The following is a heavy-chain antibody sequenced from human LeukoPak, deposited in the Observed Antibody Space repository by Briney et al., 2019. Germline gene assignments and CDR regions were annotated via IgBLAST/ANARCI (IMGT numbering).Heavy chain of an antibody. Sequence: SETLSLTCTVSGGSISSGDYYWSWIRQPLGKGLEWIGYIYYSGSTYYNPSLKSRVTISVDTSKNQFSLKLSSVTAADTAVYYCARASGYYDSSGYYSGYYFDYWGQGTLVTVSS. V-gene: IGHV4-30-4*01. J-gene: IGHJ4*02. CDR3: ARASGYYDSSGYYSGYYFDY. D-gene: IGHD3-22*01. CDR2: IYYSGST. CDR1: GGSISSGDYY.